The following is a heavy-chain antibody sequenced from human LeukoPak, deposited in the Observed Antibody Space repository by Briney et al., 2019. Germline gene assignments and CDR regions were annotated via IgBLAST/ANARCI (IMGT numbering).Heavy chain of an antibody. Sequence: GSSVKVSCKASGGTFSSYAISWVRQAPGQGLERMGGIIPIFGTANYAQKFQGRVTITADKSTSTAYMELSSLRSEDTAVYYCARALPEYCSSTSCYVGGDYYFDYWGQGTLVTVSS. CDR1: GGTFSSYA. CDR3: ARALPEYCSSTSCYVGGDYYFDY. CDR2: IIPIFGTA. D-gene: IGHD2-2*01. J-gene: IGHJ4*02. V-gene: IGHV1-69*06.